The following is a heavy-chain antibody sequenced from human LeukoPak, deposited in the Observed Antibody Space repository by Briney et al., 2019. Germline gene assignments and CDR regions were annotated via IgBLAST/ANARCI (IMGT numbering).Heavy chain of an antibody. CDR2: INWNGCST. CDR1: GFTFDDYG. J-gene: IGHJ4*02. Sequence: GGSLRLSCAASGFTFDDYGMSWVRQAPGKGLEWVAGINWNGCSTVYADSVKGGFTISRDNAKNSLYLQMNSLRAEDTALYYCARLKGIAVAGTNDSWGQGTLVTVSS. D-gene: IGHD6-19*01. V-gene: IGHV3-20*04. CDR3: ARLKGIAVAGTNDS.